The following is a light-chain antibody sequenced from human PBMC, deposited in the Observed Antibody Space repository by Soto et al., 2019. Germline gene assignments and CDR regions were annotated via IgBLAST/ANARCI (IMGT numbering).Light chain of an antibody. CDR1: QSLVHSDGIAY. Sequence: DVVMTQSPLSLPVTLGQPASISGRSNQSLVHSDGIAYFSWFQQKTGRSPRSLIYKVSNRASGVPARFRGSGSGTDFALKISRVGAEDVSVYYCMQGTHWPITFGQGTRLEIK. J-gene: IGKJ5*01. CDR2: KVS. V-gene: IGKV2-30*02. CDR3: MQGTHWPIT.